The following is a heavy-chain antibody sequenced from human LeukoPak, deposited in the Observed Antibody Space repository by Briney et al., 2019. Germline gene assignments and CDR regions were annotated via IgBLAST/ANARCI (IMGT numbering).Heavy chain of an antibody. J-gene: IGHJ4*02. CDR3: AKSPPRSIAVAGTGPGYFDY. V-gene: IGHV3-23*01. CDR1: GFTFSSYA. Sequence: GGSLRLSCAASGFTFSSYAMSWVRQAPGKGLEWVSAISGSGGSTYYADSVKGRFTISRDNSKNTLYLQMNSLRAEDTAVYYCAKSPPRSIAVAGTGPGYFDYWGQGTLVTVSS. CDR2: ISGSGGST. D-gene: IGHD6-19*01.